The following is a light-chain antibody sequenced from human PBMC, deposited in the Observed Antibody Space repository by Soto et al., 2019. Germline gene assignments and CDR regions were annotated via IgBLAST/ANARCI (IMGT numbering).Light chain of an antibody. CDR2: DAS. V-gene: IGKV1-33*01. Sequence: DIQMTQSPSSLSASVGDRVSITCQASQDINNYLNWYQQKPGKAPKLLIYDASNLETGVPSRFSGSGYGTDVTFTISSLQPEDLATYYCQQFHDLPLTCGGGTKVEIK. J-gene: IGKJ4*01. CDR3: QQFHDLPLT. CDR1: QDINNY.